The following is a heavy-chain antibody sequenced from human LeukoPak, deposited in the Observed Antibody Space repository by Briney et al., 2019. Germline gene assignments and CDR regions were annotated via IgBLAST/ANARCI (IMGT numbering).Heavy chain of an antibody. J-gene: IGHJ4*02. CDR2: IRSKANSYAT. V-gene: IGHV3-73*01. Sequence: GGSLTLSCAASGFTFSGSAMHWVRQASGKGLEWVGRIRSKANSYATAYAASVKGRFTISRDDSKNTAYLQMNSLKTEDTAVYYCTLSSGRYGGDYWGQGTLVTVSS. CDR3: TLSSGRYGGDY. D-gene: IGHD6-19*01. CDR1: GFTFSGSA.